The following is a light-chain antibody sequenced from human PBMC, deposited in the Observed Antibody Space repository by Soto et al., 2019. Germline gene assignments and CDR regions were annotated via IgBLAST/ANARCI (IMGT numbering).Light chain of an antibody. J-gene: IGLJ3*02. Sequence: QSVLTQPPSVSGAPGQRVSISCTWNSSNIGAGYDVHWYQKGLHTAPKLVIYAFTERPSGVPARFSGSRSASSASLAVTGLRAEDEGDFYPQPYKIRLRVWVFGGGTNLTVL. V-gene: IGLV1-40*01. CDR3: QPYKIRLRVWV. CDR1: SSNIGAGYD. CDR2: AFT.